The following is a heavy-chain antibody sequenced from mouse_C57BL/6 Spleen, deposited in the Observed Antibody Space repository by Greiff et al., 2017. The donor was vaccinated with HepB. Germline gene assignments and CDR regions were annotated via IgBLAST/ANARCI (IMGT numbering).Heavy chain of an antibody. Sequence: EVKLMESGAELVKPGASVKLSCTASGFNIKDYYMHWVKQRTEQGLEWIGRIDPEDGDTKYAPKFQGKATITADTSSNTAYLQLSSLTSEDTAVYYCAYDYDDAMDYWGQGTSVTVSS. V-gene: IGHV14-2*01. D-gene: IGHD2-4*01. CDR1: GFNIKDYY. J-gene: IGHJ4*01. CDR3: AYDYDDAMDY. CDR2: IDPEDGDT.